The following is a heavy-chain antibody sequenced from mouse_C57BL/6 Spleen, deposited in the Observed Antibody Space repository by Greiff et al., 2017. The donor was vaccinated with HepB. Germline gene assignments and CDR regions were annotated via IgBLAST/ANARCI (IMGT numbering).Heavy chain of an antibody. J-gene: IGHJ2*01. V-gene: IGHV5-4*01. CDR2: ISDGGSYT. CDR3: ARRFGDDYGLYFDY. Sequence: EVQLVESGGGLVKPGGSLKLSCAASGFTFSSYAMSWVRQTPEKRLEWVATISDGGSYTYYPDNVKGRFTISRDNAKNNLYLQMSHLKSEDTAMYDCARRFGDDYGLYFDYWGQGTTLTVSS. D-gene: IGHD1-1*01. CDR1: GFTFSSYA.